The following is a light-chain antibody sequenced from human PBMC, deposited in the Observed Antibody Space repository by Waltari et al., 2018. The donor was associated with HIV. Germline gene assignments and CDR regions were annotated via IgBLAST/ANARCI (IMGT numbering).Light chain of an antibody. V-gene: IGLV3-25*03. CDR3: QSADSSNTYV. J-gene: IGLJ1*01. CDR1: ALPKKY. CDR2: KDS. Sequence: SYELTQPPSVSVSPGQTARITCSGDALPKKYAYWQQRPGQAPVLVIYKDSERPSGIPERFSGSSSGTTVTLTISGVQAEDEADYYCQSADSSNTYVFGTGTKVTVL.